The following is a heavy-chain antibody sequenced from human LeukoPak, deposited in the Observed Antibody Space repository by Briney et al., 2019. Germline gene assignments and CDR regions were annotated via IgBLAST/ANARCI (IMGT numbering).Heavy chain of an antibody. D-gene: IGHD1-1*01. Sequence: GGSLRLSCAASGFTFSSYSMNWVRQAPGKGLEWVSSISSSSYIYYADSVKGRFTISRDNAKNSLYLQMNSLRAEDTAVYYRARELVQLERHDAFDIWGQGTMVTVSS. CDR1: GFTFSSYS. CDR2: ISSSSYI. CDR3: ARELVQLERHDAFDI. J-gene: IGHJ3*02. V-gene: IGHV3-21*01.